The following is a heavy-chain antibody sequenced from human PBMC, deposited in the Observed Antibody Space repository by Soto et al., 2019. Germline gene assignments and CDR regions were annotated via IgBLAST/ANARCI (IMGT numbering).Heavy chain of an antibody. J-gene: IGHJ2*01. V-gene: IGHV3-23*01. CDR1: GFPFNTKS. Sequence: DVQLLESGGGLVQPGGSLRLSCTASGFPFNTKSMTLVRQAPGKGLEWVSALTATSGRPYYADSVKGRFTISRDNSKNTLYLQMNNLGAEDTAFSYCAKDLRGPEAGTWYLDLWGRGTLVTLSS. D-gene: IGHD6-13*01. CDR2: LTATSGRP. CDR3: AKDLRGPEAGTWYLDL.